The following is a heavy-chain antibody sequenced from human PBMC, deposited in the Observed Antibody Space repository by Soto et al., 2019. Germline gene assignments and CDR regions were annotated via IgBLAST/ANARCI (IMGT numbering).Heavy chain of an antibody. CDR1: GGSFSGYY. D-gene: IGHD5-12*01. CDR3: ASGQGRGDSGYDYDPSRGEFEY. V-gene: IGHV4-34*01. J-gene: IGHJ4*02. CDR2: INHSGST. Sequence: SETLSLTCAVYGGSFSGYYWSWIRQPPGKGLEWIGEINHSGSTNYNPSLKSRVTISVDTSKNQFSLKLSSVTAADTAVYYCASGQGRGDSGYDYDPSRGEFEYRGQGTLVTVS.